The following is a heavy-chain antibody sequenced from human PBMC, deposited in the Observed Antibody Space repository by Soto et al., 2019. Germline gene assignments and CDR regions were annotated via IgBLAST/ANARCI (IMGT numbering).Heavy chain of an antibody. CDR1: GFTFSSYA. CDR3: AREFIPYYSSTLESPDPEPPGVYGMDV. Sequence: QVQLVESGGGVVQPGRSLRLSCAASGFTFSSYAMHWVRQAPGKGLEWVAVISYDGSNKYYADSVKGRFTISRDNSKNTLYVQMNSLRAEDKAVYYCAREFIPYYSSTLESPDPEPPGVYGMDVWGQGTTVPVSS. V-gene: IGHV3-30-3*01. D-gene: IGHD6-13*01. CDR2: ISYDGSNK. J-gene: IGHJ6*02.